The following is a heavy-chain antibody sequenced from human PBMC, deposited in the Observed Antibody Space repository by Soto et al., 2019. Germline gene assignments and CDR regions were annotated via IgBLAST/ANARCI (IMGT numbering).Heavy chain of an antibody. Sequence: LRLSCAASGFTFNSYGMHWVRQAPGKGLEWVAVISYNGNHKSYADSVKGRFTISRDNSKNTLYLQMNSLRAEDTAVYYCAKDEASGDFWSLSYWGQGTLVTVSS. CDR2: ISYNGNHK. CDR3: AKDEASGDFWSLSY. V-gene: IGHV3-30*18. D-gene: IGHD3-3*01. J-gene: IGHJ4*02. CDR1: GFTFNSYG.